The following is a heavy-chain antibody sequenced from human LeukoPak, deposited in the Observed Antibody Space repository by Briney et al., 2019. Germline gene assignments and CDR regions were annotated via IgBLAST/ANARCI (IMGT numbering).Heavy chain of an antibody. V-gene: IGHV3-23*01. Sequence: GGSLRLSCAASGFTFSSYAMSWVRQAPGRGLEWVSAISGSGGSTYYADSVKGRFTISRDNSKNTLYLQMNSLRVEDTAVYYCAREGRGGFDIWGQGTMVTASS. CDR1: GFTFSSYA. J-gene: IGHJ3*02. CDR3: AREGRGGFDI. D-gene: IGHD6-25*01. CDR2: ISGSGGST.